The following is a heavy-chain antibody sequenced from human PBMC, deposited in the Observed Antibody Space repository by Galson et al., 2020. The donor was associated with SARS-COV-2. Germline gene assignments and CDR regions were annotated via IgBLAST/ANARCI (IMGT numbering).Heavy chain of an antibody. CDR2: IYYTGNT. Sequence: ASATLSPTCAVSGGSISSADSYWSWIRQPPGKGLEWNGYIYYTGNTYYNPSLKSRVIISVDTSKDQFSLRLSSVTAADTAVYYCARVQSFSVTHYSPTFDRGGQGTLVTVSS. CDR1: GGSISSADSY. J-gene: IGHJ4*02. D-gene: IGHD4-17*01. V-gene: IGHV4-30-4*01. CDR3: ARVQSFSVTHYSPTFDR.